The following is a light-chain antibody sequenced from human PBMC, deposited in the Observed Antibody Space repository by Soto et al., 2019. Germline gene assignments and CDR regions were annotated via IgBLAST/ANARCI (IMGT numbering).Light chain of an antibody. CDR2: AAS. Sequence: AVLLTQSPSSFSASTGDRATITCRASQDIHNYLAWYQQVPGKAPILLLYAASILQTGVLSRFSGSGSGTDFTLTIDGLQSEDFATYFCQHYYNYPWTFGQGTTVE. V-gene: IGKV1-8*01. J-gene: IGKJ1*01. CDR3: QHYYNYPWT. CDR1: QDIHNY.